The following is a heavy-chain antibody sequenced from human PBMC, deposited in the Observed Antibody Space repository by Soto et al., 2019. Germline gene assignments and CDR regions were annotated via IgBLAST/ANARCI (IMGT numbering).Heavy chain of an antibody. Sequence: ASVKISCKAPGYTFTSYDINWVQQATGQGLEWMGWMNPNSGNTGYAQKFQGRVTMTRNTSISAAYMELSSLRSEDTAVYYCARGFSCSLVPWGQRPLVTVS. V-gene: IGHV1-8*01. CDR2: MNPNSGNT. CDR3: ARGFSCSLVP. D-gene: IGHD6-13*01. CDR1: GYTFTSYD. J-gene: IGHJ5*01.